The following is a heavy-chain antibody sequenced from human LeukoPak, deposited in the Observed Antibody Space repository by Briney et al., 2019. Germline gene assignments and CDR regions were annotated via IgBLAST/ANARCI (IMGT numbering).Heavy chain of an antibody. CDR1: GGSFSGYY. D-gene: IGHD2-15*01. Sequence: SETLSLTCAVYGGSFSGYYWSWIRQPAGQGLEWIGRIYTSGSTNYNPSLKSRVTMSVDTSKNQFSLKLNSVTAADTAVYYCARESLEDTYYYYIDVWGKGTTVTVSS. CDR3: ARESLEDTYYYYIDV. CDR2: IYTSGST. J-gene: IGHJ6*03. V-gene: IGHV4-4*07.